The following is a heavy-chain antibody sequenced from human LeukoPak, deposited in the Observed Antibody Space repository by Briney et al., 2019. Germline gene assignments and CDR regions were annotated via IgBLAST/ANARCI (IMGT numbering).Heavy chain of an antibody. Sequence: SVKVSCKASGGTFSSYAISWVRQAPGQGLEWMGRIIPILGIANYAQKFQGRVTITADESTSTAYMELSSLRSEDTAVYYCRIVVVPAANIMDSYFDYWGQGTLVTVSS. D-gene: IGHD2-2*01. CDR3: RIVVVPAANIMDSYFDY. J-gene: IGHJ4*02. V-gene: IGHV1-69*04. CDR1: GGTFSSYA. CDR2: IIPILGIA.